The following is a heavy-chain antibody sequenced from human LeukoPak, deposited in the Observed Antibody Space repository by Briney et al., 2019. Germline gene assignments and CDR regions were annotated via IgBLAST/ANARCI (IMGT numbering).Heavy chain of an antibody. Sequence: SETLSFTCAVYGGSFSGYYWSWIRQPPGKGLEWIGEINHSGSTNYNPSLKSRVTISVDTSKNQFSLKLSSVTAADTAVYYCARDRTGPASYYYYGMDVWGQGTTVTVSS. CDR1: GGSFSGYY. J-gene: IGHJ6*02. CDR3: ARDRTGPASYYYYGMDV. CDR2: INHSGST. V-gene: IGHV4-34*01.